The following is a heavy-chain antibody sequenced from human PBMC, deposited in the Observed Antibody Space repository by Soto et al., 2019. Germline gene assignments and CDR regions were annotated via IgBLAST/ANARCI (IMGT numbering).Heavy chain of an antibody. CDR2: IYHIGST. V-gene: IGHV4-31*03. Sequence: SETLSLTCTVSGRPVSSGGYYWTWIRQFPGKGLEWIGYIYHIGSTSYNPSLQSRLPMSLDASKNQFSLNLTSVTAADTAIYYCVRDRALDSSGHWFDSWGQGTLVTVSS. CDR1: GRPVSSGGYY. CDR3: VRDRALDSSGHWFDS. D-gene: IGHD6-19*01. J-gene: IGHJ5*01.